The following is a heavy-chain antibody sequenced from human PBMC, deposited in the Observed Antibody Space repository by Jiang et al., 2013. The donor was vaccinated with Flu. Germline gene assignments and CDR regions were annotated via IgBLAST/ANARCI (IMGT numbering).Heavy chain of an antibody. D-gene: IGHD1-26*01. CDR2: IYYSGST. CDR3: ARLSVEWELGY. CDR1: GGSISSRNYY. J-gene: IGHJ4*02. Sequence: GSGLVKPSETLSLTCTVSGGSISSRNYYWGWIRQPPGKGLEWIGSIYYSGSTYYNPSLKSRVTISVDTSKNQFSLKLSSVTAADTAVYYCARLSVEWELGYWGQGTLVTVSS. V-gene: IGHV4-39*07.